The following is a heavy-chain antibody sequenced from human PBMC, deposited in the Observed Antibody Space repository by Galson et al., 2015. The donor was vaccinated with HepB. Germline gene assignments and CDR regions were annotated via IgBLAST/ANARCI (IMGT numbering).Heavy chain of an antibody. Sequence: SVKVSCKASGFTFTSYAISWVRQAPGQGLEWMGWISPYNGDTNYTQSLQGRVTMTTDTSTSTAYMELRSLRSDDTAVYYCVKDSFRGLITTTIVWDGSQPFESWGQGTLVTVSS. V-gene: IGHV1-18*01. D-gene: IGHD1-26*01. CDR2: ISPYNGDT. J-gene: IGHJ4*02. CDR3: VKDSFRGLITTTIVWDGSQPFES. CDR1: GFTFTSYA.